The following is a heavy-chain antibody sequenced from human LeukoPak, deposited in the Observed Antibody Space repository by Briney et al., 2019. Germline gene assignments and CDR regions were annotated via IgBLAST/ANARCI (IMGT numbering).Heavy chain of an antibody. CDR1: GFTFSSYA. D-gene: IGHD1-7*01. CDR3: VRDANPASGELIDDNWFDP. J-gene: IGHJ5*02. Sequence: PGGSLRLSCAASGFTFSSYAMNWVRQAPGKGLEWVSSIGTVSFHRYYTDSVKGRFTISRDNAKNSLFLQMDSLRVEDTAIYYCVRDANPASGELIDDNWFDPWGQGTLVTVSS. V-gene: IGHV3-21*01. CDR2: IGTVSFHR.